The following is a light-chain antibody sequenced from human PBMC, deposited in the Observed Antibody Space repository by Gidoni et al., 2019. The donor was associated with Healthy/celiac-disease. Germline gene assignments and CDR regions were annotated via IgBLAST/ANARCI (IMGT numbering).Light chain of an antibody. V-gene: IGKV3-11*01. CDR2: DAA. CDR1: QSVSSS. J-gene: IGKJ4*01. CDR3: QQGSNWPPLT. Sequence: ELALTQSPATLSLSPGERATLSCRASQSVSSSLAWYQQKPGQAPRLLISDAANRATGIPARFSGSGSGTDFTLTISSLEPEDFALYYCQQGSNWPPLTFXGXTKVEIK.